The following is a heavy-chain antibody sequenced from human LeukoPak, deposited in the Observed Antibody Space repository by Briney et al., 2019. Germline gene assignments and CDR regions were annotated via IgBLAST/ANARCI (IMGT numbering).Heavy chain of an antibody. V-gene: IGHV3-30*02. CDR3: AKDVPAAYFDY. D-gene: IGHD2-2*01. Sequence: SGGSLRLSCAASGFTFYNYGMHWVRQAPGKGLEWVAFIRSDGGIKYYADSVKGRFTISRDNSKNTLYLQVNSLRAEDTAVYFCAKDVPAAYFDYWGQGTLVTVSS. CDR2: IRSDGGIK. CDR1: GFTFYNYG. J-gene: IGHJ4*02.